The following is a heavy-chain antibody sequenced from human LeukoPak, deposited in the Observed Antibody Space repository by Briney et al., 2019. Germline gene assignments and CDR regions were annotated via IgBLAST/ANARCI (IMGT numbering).Heavy chain of an antibody. CDR1: GCTFSTYA. V-gene: IGHV1-69*06. CDR2: IIPIFATT. Sequence: AAVKVSCKASGCTFSTYAIKWVRQAPGQGLEWMGRIIPIFATTNYAQIFQGRVTITADSSTSTAYMKLSSLRSEDTAVYYCARDRGVVVLYTNYDYYYMDVWGKGTTVMVSS. J-gene: IGHJ6*03. D-gene: IGHD2-8*02. CDR3: ARDRGVVVLYTNYDYYYMDV.